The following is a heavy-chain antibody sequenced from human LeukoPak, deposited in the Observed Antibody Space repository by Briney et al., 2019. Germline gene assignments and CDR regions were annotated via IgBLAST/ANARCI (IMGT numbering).Heavy chain of an antibody. V-gene: IGHV1-69*13. CDR3: ARGRLMGLWEYCFDY. CDR1: GGTFSSYA. J-gene: IGHJ4*02. CDR2: IIPIFGTA. D-gene: IGHD5-18*01. Sequence: ASVKVSCKASGGTFSSYAISWVRQAPGQGLEWKGGIIPIFGTANYAQKFQGRVTITADESTSTAYMELSSLRSEDTAVYYCARGRLMGLWEYCFDYWGQGTLVTVSS.